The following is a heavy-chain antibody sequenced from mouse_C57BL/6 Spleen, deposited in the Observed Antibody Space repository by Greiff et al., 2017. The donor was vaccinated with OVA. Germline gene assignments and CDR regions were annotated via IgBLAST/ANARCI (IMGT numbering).Heavy chain of an antibody. D-gene: IGHD1-1*01. V-gene: IGHV1-67*01. J-gene: IGHJ2*01. CDR2: ISTNYGDA. Sequence: VKLQESGPELVRPGVSVKISCKGSGYTFTDYAMHWVKQSHAKSLEWIGVISTNYGDASYNQKFKDKATMTVDKSSSTAYMELARLTAEDSAVYYCARLLLRYYFDYWGQGTTLTVSS. CDR1: GYTFTDYA. CDR3: ARLLLRYYFDY.